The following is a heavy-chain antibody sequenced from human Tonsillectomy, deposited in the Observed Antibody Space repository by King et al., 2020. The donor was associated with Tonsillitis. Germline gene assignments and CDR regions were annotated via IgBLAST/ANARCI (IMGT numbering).Heavy chain of an antibody. CDR2: IYPGDSDT. D-gene: IGHD3-22*01. J-gene: IGHJ4*02. CDR1: GYSFTSYW. V-gene: IGHV5-51*01. CDR3: ARTLSDAFYDSSGYYSSYLFDY. Sequence: QLVQSGAEVKKPGESLKISCKGSGYSFTSYWIGWVRQMPGKGLEWMGIIYPGDSDTRYSPSFQGQVTISADKSISTAYLQWSSLKASDTAMYYCARTLSDAFYDSSGYYSSYLFDYWGQGTLVTVSS.